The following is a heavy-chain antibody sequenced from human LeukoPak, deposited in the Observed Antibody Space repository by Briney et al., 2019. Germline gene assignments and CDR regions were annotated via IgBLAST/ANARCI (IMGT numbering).Heavy chain of an antibody. CDR3: ARDRGAGYYGSGSYYYYGMDV. Sequence: SVKVSCKASGFTFTSSAMQWVRQARGQRLEWIGWIVVGSGNTNYAQKFQGRVTMTRDTSTSTVYMELSSLRSEDTAVYYCARDRGAGYYGSGSYYYYGMDVWGQGTTVTVSS. CDR2: IVVGSGNT. V-gene: IGHV1-58*02. D-gene: IGHD3-10*01. J-gene: IGHJ6*02. CDR1: GFTFTSSA.